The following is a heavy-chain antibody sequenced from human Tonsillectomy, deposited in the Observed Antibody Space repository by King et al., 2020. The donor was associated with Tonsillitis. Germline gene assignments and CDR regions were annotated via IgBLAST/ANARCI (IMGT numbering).Heavy chain of an antibody. CDR1: GFTFSSYF. V-gene: IGHV3-30*04. CDR2: LSYDGRDK. D-gene: IGHD1-26*01. J-gene: IGHJ6*02. Sequence: VQLVESGGGVVQPGRSLRLSCAASGFTFSSYFMHWVRQAPVKGLEGVAILSYDGRDKYYADSVKGRFTISRDNSKNMLYLQMNILRAEDTAVYYCAREREPFGWEILRHYYYYGMDVWGQGTTVTVSS. CDR3: AREREPFGWEILRHYYYYGMDV.